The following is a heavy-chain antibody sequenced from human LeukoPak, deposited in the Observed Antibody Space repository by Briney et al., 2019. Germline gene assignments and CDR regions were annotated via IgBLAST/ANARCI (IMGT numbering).Heavy chain of an antibody. J-gene: IGHJ4*02. CDR3: ARALNPLPGTYYFDY. D-gene: IGHD2-15*01. Sequence: SETLSLTCTVSGASINSHYWSWIRQPAGKGLEWIGRIYISGSTNYNSSLQSRVTMSVDTSKNQFSLKLSSVTAADTAVYYCARALNPLPGTYYFDYWGQGALVTVSS. CDR2: IYISGST. CDR1: GASINSHY. V-gene: IGHV4-4*07.